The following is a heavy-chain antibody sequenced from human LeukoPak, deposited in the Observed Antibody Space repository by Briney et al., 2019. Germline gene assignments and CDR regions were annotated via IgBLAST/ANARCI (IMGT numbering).Heavy chain of an antibody. CDR3: ARDTIVWPQKYYYYYYMDV. CDR2: ISRSGSTK. V-gene: IGHV3-11*04. D-gene: IGHD5-24*01. CDR1: GFTFSDYN. J-gene: IGHJ6*03. Sequence: PGGSLRLSCAASGFTFSDYNMRWIRQAPGKGLEWVSSISRSGSTKYYADSVKGRFTVSRDNAKNSLYLQMNSLRAEDTAVYYCARDTIVWPQKYYYYYYMDVWGKGTTVTVSS.